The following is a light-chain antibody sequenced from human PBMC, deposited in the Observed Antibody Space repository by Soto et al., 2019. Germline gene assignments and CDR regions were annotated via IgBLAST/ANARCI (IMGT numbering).Light chain of an antibody. CDR1: SANIGNNY. J-gene: IGLJ2*01. CDR3: GAWDSSLSVVV. V-gene: IGLV1-51*01. Sequence: QSVLTQPPSVSAAPGQKVTISCSGSSANIGNNYVSWYQQLPGTAPKLVIYDSDKRPSEIPERFSASTSGTSATLDITGLQTGDEADYYCGAWDSSLSVVVFGGGTKVTVL. CDR2: DSD.